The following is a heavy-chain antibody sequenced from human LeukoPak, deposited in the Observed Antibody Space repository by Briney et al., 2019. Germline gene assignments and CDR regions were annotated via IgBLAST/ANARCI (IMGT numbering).Heavy chain of an antibody. D-gene: IGHD3-10*01. CDR1: GYTFTSYG. CDR3: ARGGYKAMARYGMDV. Sequence: GASVKVSCKASGYTFTSYGINWVRQATGQGLEWMGWMNPNSGNTGYAQKFQGRVTMTRNTSISTAYMELSSLRSEDTAVYYCARGGYKAMARYGMDVWGQGTTVTVSS. J-gene: IGHJ6*02. V-gene: IGHV1-8*02. CDR2: MNPNSGNT.